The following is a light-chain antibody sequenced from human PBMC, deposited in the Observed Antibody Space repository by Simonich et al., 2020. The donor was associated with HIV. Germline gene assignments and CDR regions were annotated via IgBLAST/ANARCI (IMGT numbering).Light chain of an antibody. Sequence: EIVMTQSPATLSVSAGERATLSCRASQSVSSNLAWYQQKPGQAPRLLIYGASTRATGIPARFSGSGSGTEFTLTISSMQSEDFAVYYCQQYNSWPPWTFGQGTKVEIK. CDR3: QQYNSWPPWT. CDR2: GAS. J-gene: IGKJ1*01. CDR1: QSVSSN. V-gene: IGKV3-15*01.